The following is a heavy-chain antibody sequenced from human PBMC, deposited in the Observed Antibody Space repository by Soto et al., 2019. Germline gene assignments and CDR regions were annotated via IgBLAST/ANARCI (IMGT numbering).Heavy chain of an antibody. V-gene: IGHV1-69*13. J-gene: IGHJ6*02. D-gene: IGHD3-22*01. CDR3: ASDSSGNFYYYGMDV. Sequence: SVKVPCTASGRTFSSYDISLVRQAPGQGPEWMGXIXPXXXTXNXAXKXXXXVTITADESTSTAYMELSRLRSEDTAVYYCASDSSGNFYYYGMDVWGQGTTVTVSS. CDR2: IXPXXXTX. CDR1: GRTFSSYD.